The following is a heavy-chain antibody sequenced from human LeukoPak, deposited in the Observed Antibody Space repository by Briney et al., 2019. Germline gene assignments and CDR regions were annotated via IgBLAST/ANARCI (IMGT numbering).Heavy chain of an antibody. CDR2: ITSFSSYK. J-gene: IGHJ6*03. CDR1: GFTFNSYS. D-gene: IGHD7-27*01. CDR3: AKAIETGDWDYYYYYMDV. V-gene: IGHV3-21*04. Sequence: PGGSLRLSCAASGFTFNSYSMNWIRQAPGKGLEWVSSITSFSSYKYYADSVKGRFTISRDNAKNSLSLQMNSLRAEDTAVYYCAKAIETGDWDYYYYYMDVWGKGTTVTVSS.